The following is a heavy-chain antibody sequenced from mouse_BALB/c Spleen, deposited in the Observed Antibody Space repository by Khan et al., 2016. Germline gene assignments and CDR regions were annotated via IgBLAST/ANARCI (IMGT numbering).Heavy chain of an antibody. CDR3: ATPHYYDYDGRRYFDG. CDR2: INTYTGEP. CDR1: GYTFTNYG. Sequence: QIQLVQSGPELKKPGETVKISCKASGYTFTNYGMNWVKQAPGKGLKWMGWINTYTGEPTYADDFKGRFAFSLETSASTAYLQINNLKNEDMATYFCATPHYYDYDGRRYFDGWGAGTTVTVSS. V-gene: IGHV9-1*02. J-gene: IGHJ1*01. D-gene: IGHD2-4*01.